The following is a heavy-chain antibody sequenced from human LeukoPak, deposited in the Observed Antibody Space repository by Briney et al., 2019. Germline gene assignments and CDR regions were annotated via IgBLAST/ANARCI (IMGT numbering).Heavy chain of an antibody. CDR1: GYSISSAYY. CDR3: AMSSNWYFDL. J-gene: IGHJ2*01. D-gene: IGHD6-19*01. V-gene: IGHV4-38-2*02. CDR2: LYHSGST. Sequence: SETLSLTCTVSGYSISSAYYWGWTRQPPGKGLEWIGSLYHSGSTHYNPSLKSRVTISADTSKNQFSLKLSSVTAADTAVYYCAMSSNWYFDLWGRGTLVTVSS.